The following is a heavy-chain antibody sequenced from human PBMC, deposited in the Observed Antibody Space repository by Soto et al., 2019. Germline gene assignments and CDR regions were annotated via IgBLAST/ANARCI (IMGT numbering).Heavy chain of an antibody. J-gene: IGHJ4*02. D-gene: IGHD3-3*01. CDR1: GFSLTTSGVG. CDR3: AHRVLRAVFGLVTTTAIYFDF. Sequence: QITLNESGPTVVKPTETLTLTCTFSGFSLTTSGVGVGWVRQSPGKAPEWLAFIYWDDDKRYSTSLKSRLTITKDTSKNQVVLTMANVDPADTATYYRAHRVLRAVFGLVTTTAIYFDFWGQGTPVVVSS. V-gene: IGHV2-5*02. CDR2: IYWDDDK.